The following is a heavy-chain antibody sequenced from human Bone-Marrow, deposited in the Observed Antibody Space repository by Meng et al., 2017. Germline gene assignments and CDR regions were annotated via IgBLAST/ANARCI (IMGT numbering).Heavy chain of an antibody. V-gene: IGHV3-15*01. CDR3: MADASKVAPHYYYGMDI. J-gene: IGHJ6*02. D-gene: IGHD4-23*01. CDR2: IKSKTDGGTT. CDR1: GFTFSNAW. Sequence: GESLKISCAASGFTFSNAWMSWIRQAPGKGLEWVGRIKSKTDGGTTDYAAPVQGRFTISRDDSKNTLYLQMNSLKTEDAAVYYCMADASKVAPHYYYGMDIWGQGTTVTVSS.